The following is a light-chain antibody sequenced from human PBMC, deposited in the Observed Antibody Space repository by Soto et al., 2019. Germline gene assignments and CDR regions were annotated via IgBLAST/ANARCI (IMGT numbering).Light chain of an antibody. CDR3: NAYDTIPSAVL. V-gene: IGLV1-40*01. CDR2: NNF. Sequence: QSVLTQPPSVSGATGQTVTISGTGRSSNIGAAYDGHWYQQVPVTAPKLLIHNNFMRPSGVPDRFSGSKSVTSASLAITGRHDEDEVDYYCNAYDTIPSAVLFGGGTKVTV. J-gene: IGLJ3*02. CDR1: SSNIGAAYD.